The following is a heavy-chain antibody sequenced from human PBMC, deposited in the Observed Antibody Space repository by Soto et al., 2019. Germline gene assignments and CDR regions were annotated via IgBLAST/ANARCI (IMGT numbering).Heavy chain of an antibody. V-gene: IGHV4-39*01. CDR1: GGSISSSSYY. CDR3: ARPDSGSYYGGVDY. Sequence: ASETLSLTCTVSGGSISSSSYYWGWIRQPPGKGLEWIGSIYYSGSTYYNPSPKSRVTISVDTSKNQFSLKLSSVTAADTAVYYCARPDSGSYYGGVDYWGQGTLVTVSS. D-gene: IGHD1-26*01. CDR2: IYYSGST. J-gene: IGHJ4*02.